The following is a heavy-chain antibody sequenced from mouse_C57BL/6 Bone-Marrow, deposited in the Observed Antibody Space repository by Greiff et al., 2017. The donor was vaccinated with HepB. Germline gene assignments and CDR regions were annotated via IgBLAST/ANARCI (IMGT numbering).Heavy chain of an antibody. CDR3: ARDAGLDYFDY. CDR1: GFTFSDYY. D-gene: IGHD2-2*01. V-gene: IGHV5-16*01. Sequence: EVQLVESEGGLVQPGSSMKLSCTASGFTFSDYYMAWVRQVPEKGLEWVANINYDGSSTYYLDSLKSRFIISRDNAKNILYLQMSSLKSEDTATYYCARDAGLDYFDYWGQCTTLTVSS. J-gene: IGHJ2*01. CDR2: INYDGSST.